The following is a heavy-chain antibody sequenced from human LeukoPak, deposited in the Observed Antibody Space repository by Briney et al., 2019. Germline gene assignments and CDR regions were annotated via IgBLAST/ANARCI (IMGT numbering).Heavy chain of an antibody. Sequence: SETLSLTCTVSGGSISSSTFYWGWIRQPPGEGLEWIGSIYYSGSTYYNPSLKSRVTISVDTSKNQFSLKLSSVTAADTAVYYCAREGGNRGDHYDYWGQGTLVTVSS. CDR3: AREGGNRGDHYDY. CDR2: IYYSGST. V-gene: IGHV4-39*07. CDR1: GGSISSSTFY. J-gene: IGHJ4*02. D-gene: IGHD4-17*01.